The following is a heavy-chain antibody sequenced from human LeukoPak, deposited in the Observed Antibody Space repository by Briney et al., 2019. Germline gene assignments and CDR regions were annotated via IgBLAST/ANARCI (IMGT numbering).Heavy chain of an antibody. CDR3: AKKRDAFDI. V-gene: IGHV3-23*01. CDR1: GFTFSNFA. J-gene: IGHJ3*02. Sequence: PGGSLRLSCVASGFTFSNFAMGWVRQAPGKRPEWVSSLTDSGGTTYYVDSVKGRFAISRDNSKNTLYLHMNSLRAEDTAVYYCAKKRDAFDIWGQGTVVTVSP. CDR2: LTDSGGTT. D-gene: IGHD5-24*01.